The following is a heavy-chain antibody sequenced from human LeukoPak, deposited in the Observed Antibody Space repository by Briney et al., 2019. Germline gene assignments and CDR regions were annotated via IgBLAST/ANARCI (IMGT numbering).Heavy chain of an antibody. V-gene: IGHV4-34*01. J-gene: IGHJ3*02. CDR1: GGSFSGYY. D-gene: IGHD3-10*01. CDR3: ARYYYGSGINAFDI. Sequence: SETLSLSCAVDGGSFSGYYWNWIRQPPGKGLEWIGEINHSGRTNYNPSLKSRVTISVDTSKNQFSLKLSSVTAADTAVYYCARYYYGSGINAFDIWGQGTMVTVSS. CDR2: INHSGRT.